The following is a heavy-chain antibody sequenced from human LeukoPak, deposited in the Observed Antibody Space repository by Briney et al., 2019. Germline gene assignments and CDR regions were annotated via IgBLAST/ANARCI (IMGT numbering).Heavy chain of an antibody. V-gene: IGHV3-7*01. CDR2: IKGDGSEK. J-gene: IGHJ4*02. Sequence: GGSLRLSCVASGFPFSTFWMTWGRQAPGKGLEWVANIKGDGSEKYYAASALGRFTISRDNDKNSIYLEMNSLRVEDTALYYCVQGGHFDFWGQGALVTVSS. D-gene: IGHD3-16*01. CDR1: GFPFSTFW. CDR3: VQGGHFDF.